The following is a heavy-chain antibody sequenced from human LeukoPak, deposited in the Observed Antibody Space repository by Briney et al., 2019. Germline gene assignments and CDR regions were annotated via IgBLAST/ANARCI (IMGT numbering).Heavy chain of an antibody. CDR2: IYSGGST. Sequence: GGSLRLSCAASGFTVSSNYMSWVRQAPGKGLEWVSVIYSGGSTYYADSVKGRFTISRDNSKNTLYLQMNSLRAEDTAVYYCARPNRGYCDDTSCSHFDYWGQGTLVTVSS. D-gene: IGHD2-2*01. J-gene: IGHJ4*02. CDR1: GFTVSSNY. V-gene: IGHV3-53*01. CDR3: ARPNRGYCDDTSCSHFDY.